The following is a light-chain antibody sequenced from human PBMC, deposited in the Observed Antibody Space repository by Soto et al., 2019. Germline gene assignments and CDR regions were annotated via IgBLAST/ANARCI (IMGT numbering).Light chain of an antibody. CDR2: GNS. Sequence: QSVLTQPPSVSGAPGQRVTISCTGSSSNIGAGYDVHWYQQLPGTAPKLFIYGNSNRPSGVSNRFSGSKSGNTASLTVSGLQAEDEGYYYCSSYTATRTYVFGTGTKVTVL. CDR3: SSYTATRTYV. J-gene: IGLJ1*01. CDR1: SSNIGAGYD. V-gene: IGLV1-40*01.